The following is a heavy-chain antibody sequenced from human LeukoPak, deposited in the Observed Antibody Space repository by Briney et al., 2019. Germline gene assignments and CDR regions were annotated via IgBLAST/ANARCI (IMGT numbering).Heavy chain of an antibody. V-gene: IGHV4-61*01. CDR2: IYYSGST. Sequence: PSETLSLTCTVSGGSVSSGSYYWSWIRQPPGKGLEWIGYIYYSGSTNYNPSLKSRVTISVDTSKNQFSLKLSSVTAADTAVYYCASSYIVLMVYANPYNYWGQGTLVTVSS. CDR1: GGSVSSGSYY. D-gene: IGHD2-8*01. J-gene: IGHJ4*02. CDR3: ASSYIVLMVYANPYNY.